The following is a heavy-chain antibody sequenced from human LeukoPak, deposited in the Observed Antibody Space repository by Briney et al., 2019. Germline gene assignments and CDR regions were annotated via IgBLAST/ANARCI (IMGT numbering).Heavy chain of an antibody. Sequence: PGGSLRLSCAASGFTFRTYAMSWVRQAPGKGLEWVSAISGSGDSTYYADSVKGRFTISRDSSRNTLYLQMNSLRAEDTAVYYCAKSNYYDSSASPRNFDYWGQGTLVIVSS. J-gene: IGHJ4*02. D-gene: IGHD3-22*01. CDR3: AKSNYYDSSASPRNFDY. V-gene: IGHV3-23*01. CDR1: GFTFRTYA. CDR2: ISGSGDST.